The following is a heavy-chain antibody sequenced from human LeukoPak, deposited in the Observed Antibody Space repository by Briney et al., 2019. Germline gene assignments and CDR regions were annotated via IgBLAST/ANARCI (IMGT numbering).Heavy chain of an antibody. CDR2: IYYSGST. CDR1: GGSISSYY. Sequence: SETLSLTCTVSGGSISSYYWSWIRQPPGKGLEWIGYIYYSGSTNYNPSLKSRVTISVDTSKNQFSLKLSSVTAADTAVYYCARGITMIVGAFGPWGQGNPGHRLL. CDR3: ARGITMIVGAFGP. V-gene: IGHV4-59*01. D-gene: IGHD3-22*01. J-gene: IGHJ5*02.